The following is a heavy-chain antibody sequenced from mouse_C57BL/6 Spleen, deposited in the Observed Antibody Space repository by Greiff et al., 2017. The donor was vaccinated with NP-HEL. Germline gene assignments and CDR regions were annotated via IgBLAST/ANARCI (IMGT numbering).Heavy chain of an antibody. CDR3: TTLGYYGSSYDYYAMDY. Sequence: DVQLQESGAELVRPGASVKLSCTASGFNIKDYYMHWVKQRPEQGLEWIGRIDPEDGDTEYAPKFQGKATMTADTSSNTAYLQLSSLTSEDTAVYYCTTLGYYGSSYDYYAMDYWGQGTSVTVSS. CDR1: GFNIKDYY. J-gene: IGHJ4*01. CDR2: IDPEDGDT. D-gene: IGHD1-1*01. V-gene: IGHV14-1*01.